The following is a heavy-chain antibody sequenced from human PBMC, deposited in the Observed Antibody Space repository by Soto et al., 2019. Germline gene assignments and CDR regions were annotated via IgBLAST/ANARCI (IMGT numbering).Heavy chain of an antibody. V-gene: IGHV3-73*01. Sequence: VGSLRLSCAASGFTFSGSAMHWVRQASGKGLEWVGRIRSKANSYATAYAASVKGRFTISRDDPKNTAYLQMNSLKTEDTAVYYCTRASTVVADFDYWGQGTLVTVSS. CDR3: TRASTVVADFDY. CDR1: GFTFSGSA. D-gene: IGHD2-15*01. CDR2: IRSKANSYAT. J-gene: IGHJ4*02.